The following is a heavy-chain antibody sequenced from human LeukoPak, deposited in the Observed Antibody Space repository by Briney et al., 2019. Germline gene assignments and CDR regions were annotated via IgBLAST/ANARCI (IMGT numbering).Heavy chain of an antibody. D-gene: IGHD3-10*01. J-gene: IGHJ6*04. CDR2: FDPEVGET. Sequence: ASVKVSCKVSGSTLTKLSVHWVRQTPGKGLEWMGGFDPEVGETINEQKFQGRVTMTEDTSTDTAYMELSSLRSEDTAVYCCATLMFRGVIGDDYYGMDVWGKGTTVTVSS. CDR3: ATLMFRGVIGDDYYGMDV. CDR1: GSTLTKLS. V-gene: IGHV1-24*01.